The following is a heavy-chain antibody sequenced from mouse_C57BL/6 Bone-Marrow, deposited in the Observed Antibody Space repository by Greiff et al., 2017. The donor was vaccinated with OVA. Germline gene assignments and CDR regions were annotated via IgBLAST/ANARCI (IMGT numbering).Heavy chain of an antibody. J-gene: IGHJ3*01. V-gene: IGHV1-50*01. Sequence: QVQLKQPGAELVKPGASVKLSCKASGYTFTSYWMQWVKQRPGQGLEWIGEIDPSDSYTNYNQKFKGKATLTVDTSSSTAYMQLSSLTSEDSAVYYCAREGRGFAYWGQGTLVTVSA. CDR1: GYTFTSYW. CDR3: AREGRGFAY. D-gene: IGHD3-3*01. CDR2: IDPSDSYT.